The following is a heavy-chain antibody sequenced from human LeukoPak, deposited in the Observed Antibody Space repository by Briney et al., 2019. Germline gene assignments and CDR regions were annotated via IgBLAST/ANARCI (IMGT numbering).Heavy chain of an antibody. Sequence: PSETLSLTCAVSGGSISSYYWSWIRQPPGKGLEWIGYIYYSGSTNYNPSFKSRVTISVDTSKNQFSLKLSSVTAADTAVYYCARLGIAVAGSFDYWGQGTLVTVSS. V-gene: IGHV4-59*08. CDR2: IYYSGST. CDR1: GGSISSYY. D-gene: IGHD6-19*01. J-gene: IGHJ4*02. CDR3: ARLGIAVAGSFDY.